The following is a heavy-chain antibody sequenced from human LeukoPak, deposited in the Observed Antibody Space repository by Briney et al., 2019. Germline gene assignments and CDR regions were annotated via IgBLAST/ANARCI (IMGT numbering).Heavy chain of an antibody. CDR1: GFTVSSNY. V-gene: IGHV3-66*01. CDR2: IYSGGST. CDR3: ASAYYYDIFDY. Sequence: GGSLRLSCAASGFTVSSNYMSWVRQAPGKGLEWVSVIYSGGSTYYAGSVKGRFTISRDNSKNTLYLQMNSLRAEDTAVYYCASAYYYDIFDYWGQGTLVTVSS. D-gene: IGHD3-22*01. J-gene: IGHJ4*02.